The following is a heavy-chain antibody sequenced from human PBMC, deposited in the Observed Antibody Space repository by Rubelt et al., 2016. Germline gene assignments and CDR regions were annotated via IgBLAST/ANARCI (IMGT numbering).Heavy chain of an antibody. Sequence: EVQLVESGGGLIQPGGSLRLSCAASGFSVSGHWMSWVRQAPGRGLEWVSVIYSGGSTLYADYVMGRFPSSRENSRNTVSFQMSSLRVEDTAVYYCAKGPSGDVWGRGTTVTVSS. CDR3: AKGPSGDV. CDR2: IYSGGST. V-gene: IGHV3-53*01. CDR1: GFSVSGHW. J-gene: IGHJ6*02.